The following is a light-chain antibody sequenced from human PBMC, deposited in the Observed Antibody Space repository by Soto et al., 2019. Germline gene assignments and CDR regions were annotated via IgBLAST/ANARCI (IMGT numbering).Light chain of an antibody. CDR3: QQYGNSPIT. V-gene: IGKV3-20*01. J-gene: IGKJ5*01. CDR2: GAS. Sequence: EVVMRQSPGPLSLSPGERATLSCRASQSVTNNYLAWYQQKPGQAPRLLIDGASSRATGVPDRFSGTGSGTDFTLTISRLEPEDFAVFYCQQYGNSPITFGQGTRLEIK. CDR1: QSVTNNY.